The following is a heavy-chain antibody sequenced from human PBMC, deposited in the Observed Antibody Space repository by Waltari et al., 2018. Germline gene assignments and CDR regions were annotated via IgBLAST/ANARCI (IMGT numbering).Heavy chain of an antibody. J-gene: IGHJ4*02. Sequence: EVQLVESGGGLVQPGGSLRLSCAASGFTFSSYEMNWVRQAPGKGLEWVSDISRSGSTIYYADSVKGRFTISRDNAKNSLYLQMNSLRAEDTAVYYCARLGGWSTGYHDYWGQGTLVTVSS. CDR1: GFTFSSYE. V-gene: IGHV3-48*03. CDR2: ISRSGSTI. CDR3: ARLGGWSTGYHDY. D-gene: IGHD3-16*01.